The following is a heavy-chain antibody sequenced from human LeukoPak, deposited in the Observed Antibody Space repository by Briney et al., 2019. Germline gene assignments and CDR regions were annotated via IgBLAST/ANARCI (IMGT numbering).Heavy chain of an antibody. V-gene: IGHV4-39*01. CDR1: GGSINGNDYY. J-gene: IGHJ6*03. CDR2: IYYSGST. CDR3: ARTSYYFYYMDV. Sequence: SETLSLTCTVSGGSINGNDYYWGWIRQPPGKGLEWIGSIYYSGSTYYNPSLKSRVTISADTSKNQFFLRLSPVTAADTAMYYCARTSYYFYYMDVWGRGTTVTVSS.